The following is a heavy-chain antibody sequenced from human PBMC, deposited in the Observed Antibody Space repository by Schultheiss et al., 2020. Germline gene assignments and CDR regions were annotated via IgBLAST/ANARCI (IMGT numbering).Heavy chain of an antibody. CDR2: IYYSGTT. D-gene: IGHD2-2*01. CDR3: ARGVRIYCSSTSCYPRGSYFDY. Sequence: SQTLSLTYTVSGGSISSSYYWGWIRQPPGKGLEWIGSIYYSGTTYDNPSLRSRVTISVDTSKNQFSLKLGSVTAADTAVYYCARGVRIYCSSTSCYPRGSYFDYWGQGTLVTVSS. V-gene: IGHV4-39*01. J-gene: IGHJ4*02. CDR1: GGSISSSYY.